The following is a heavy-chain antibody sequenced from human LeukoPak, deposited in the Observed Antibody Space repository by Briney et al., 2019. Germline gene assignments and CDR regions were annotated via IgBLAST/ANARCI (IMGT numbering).Heavy chain of an antibody. J-gene: IGHJ5*02. Sequence: SVKVSCKASGGTFSSYAISWVRQAPGQGLEWMGRIIPILGIANYAQKFQGRVTMTRDTSTSTVYMELSSLRSEDTAVYYCARDGIAAAGSRWFDPWGQGTLVTVSS. CDR1: GGTFSSYA. CDR2: IIPILGIA. CDR3: ARDGIAAAGSRWFDP. D-gene: IGHD6-13*01. V-gene: IGHV1-69*04.